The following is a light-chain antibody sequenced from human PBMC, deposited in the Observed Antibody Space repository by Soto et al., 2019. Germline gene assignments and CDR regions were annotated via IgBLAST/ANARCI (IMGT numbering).Light chain of an antibody. CDR3: SSYTSSSTLYV. V-gene: IGLV2-14*01. CDR1: SSDVGGYNY. CDR2: EFS. Sequence: QSVLTQPASVSGSPGQSITISCTGTSSDVGGYNYVSWYQQHPGKAPKLMIYEFSNRPSGVSNRFSGSKSGNTASLTISGLQAEDEADYYYSSYTSSSTLYVFGTGTKVTVL. J-gene: IGLJ1*01.